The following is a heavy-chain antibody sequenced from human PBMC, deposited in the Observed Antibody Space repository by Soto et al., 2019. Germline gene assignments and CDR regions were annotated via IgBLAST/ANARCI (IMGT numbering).Heavy chain of an antibody. CDR3: ARGGPAWLLEWIMGDWFDP. J-gene: IGHJ5*02. D-gene: IGHD3-22*01. Sequence: KPSETLSLTCSVSGDSISNFQWSWIRQPAGKGLEWVGRLHPSGRTNYNPSLKSRVNMSLDTSKNHFSLELRSLTAADTAVYYCARGGPAWLLEWIMGDWFDPWGQGTLVTVS. CDR1: GDSISNFQ. V-gene: IGHV4-4*07. CDR2: LHPSGRT.